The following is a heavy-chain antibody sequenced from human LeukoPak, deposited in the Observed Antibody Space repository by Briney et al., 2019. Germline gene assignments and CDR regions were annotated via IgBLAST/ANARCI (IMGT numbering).Heavy chain of an antibody. Sequence: GGSLRLSCVASGFTFSTYGMSWVRQAPGKGLEWVSAISGSGGSTYYADSVKGRFTTSRDNSKNTLYLQMNSLRAEDTAVYYCAIRYVRFDFWGQGTLVTVSS. J-gene: IGHJ4*02. D-gene: IGHD3-16*01. CDR1: GFTFSTYG. CDR2: ISGSGGST. V-gene: IGHV3-23*01. CDR3: AIRYVRFDF.